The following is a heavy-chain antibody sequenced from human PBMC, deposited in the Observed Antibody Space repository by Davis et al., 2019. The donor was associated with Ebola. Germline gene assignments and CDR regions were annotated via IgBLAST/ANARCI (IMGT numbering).Heavy chain of an antibody. Sequence: SETLSLTCTVSGGSISSSSYYWGWIRQPPGKGLEWIGSIYYSGSTNYNPSLKSRVTMSVDASKKQFSLKLSSVTAADTAIYYCARADGDYVHFDYWGQGILVTVSS. J-gene: IGHJ4*02. CDR2: IYYSGST. V-gene: IGHV4-39*07. CDR3: ARADGDYVHFDY. CDR1: GGSISSSSYY. D-gene: IGHD4-17*01.